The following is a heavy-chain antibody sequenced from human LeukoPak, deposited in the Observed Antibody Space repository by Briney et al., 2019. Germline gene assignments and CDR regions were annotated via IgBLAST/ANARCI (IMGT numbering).Heavy chain of an antibody. V-gene: IGHV3-53*05. CDR3: AKDLGRLGYYYYYYMDV. J-gene: IGHJ6*03. Sequence: GGSLRLSCAASGFTVSSNYMSWVRQAPGKGLEWVSVIYSGGSTYYADSVKGRFTISRDNSKNTLYLQMNSLRAEDTAVYYCAKDLGRLGYYYYYYMDVWGKGTTVTVSS. CDR1: GFTVSSNY. CDR2: IYSGGST. D-gene: IGHD6-25*01.